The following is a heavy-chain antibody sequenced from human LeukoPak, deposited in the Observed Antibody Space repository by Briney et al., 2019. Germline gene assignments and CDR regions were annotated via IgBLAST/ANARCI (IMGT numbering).Heavy chain of an antibody. V-gene: IGHV4-59*08. Sequence: ASETLSLTCTVSGGSISSYYWSWIRQPPGKGLEWIAYISDIGSINYNPSLKSRVTISLDTSKNQFSLKLSSVTAADTAVYYCAGHHPRNTVDFWGQGTLVTVSS. CDR2: ISDIGSI. D-gene: IGHD2-8*02. CDR3: AGHHPRNTVDF. CDR1: GGSISSYY. J-gene: IGHJ4*02.